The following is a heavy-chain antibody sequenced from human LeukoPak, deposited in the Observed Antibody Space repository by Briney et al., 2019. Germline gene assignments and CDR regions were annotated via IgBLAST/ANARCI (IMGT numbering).Heavy chain of an antibody. CDR3: ARFTSTYYYGSGSRGMDV. CDR2: INAGNGNT. D-gene: IGHD3-10*01. CDR1: GYTFTSYA. J-gene: IGHJ6*02. Sequence: ASVKASCKASGYTFTSYAMHWVRQAPGQRLEWMGWINAGNGNTKYSQKFQGRVTITRDTSASTAYMELSSLRSEDTAVYYCARFTSTYYYGSGSRGMDVWGQGTTVTVSS. V-gene: IGHV1-3*01.